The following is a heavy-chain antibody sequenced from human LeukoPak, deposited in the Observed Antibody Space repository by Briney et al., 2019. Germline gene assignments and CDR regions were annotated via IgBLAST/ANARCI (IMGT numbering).Heavy chain of an antibody. V-gene: IGHV1-24*01. CDR1: GSTLTELS. J-gene: IGHJ4*02. D-gene: IGHD5/OR15-5a*01. Sequence: ASVKVSCKVSGSTLTELSMHWVRQAPGKGLKWMGGFDPGDDETIYAQKFQGRVTMTEDTSTDTAYMELSSLRSEDTALYYCAAGGVYSILDYWGQGTLVTVSS. CDR2: FDPGDDET. CDR3: AAGGVYSILDY.